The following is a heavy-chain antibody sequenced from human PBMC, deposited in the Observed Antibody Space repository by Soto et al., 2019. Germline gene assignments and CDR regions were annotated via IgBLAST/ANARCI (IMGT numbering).Heavy chain of an antibody. CDR2: INPNSGGT. J-gene: IGHJ6*02. CDR3: AREGKGEKNWNPYNYGMDV. V-gene: IGHV1-2*04. Sequence: ASVKVSCKASGYTFTGYYMHWVRQAPGQGLEWMGWINPNSGGTNYAQKFQGWVTMTRDTSISTAYMELSRLRSDDTAVYYCAREGKGEKNWNPYNYGMDVWGQGTTVTVSS. CDR1: GYTFTGYY. D-gene: IGHD1-1*01.